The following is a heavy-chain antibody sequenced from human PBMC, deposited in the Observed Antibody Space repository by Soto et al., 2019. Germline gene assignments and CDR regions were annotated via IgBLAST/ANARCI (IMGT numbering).Heavy chain of an antibody. CDR2: IYYSGST. CDR3: ATSAVRGVMHYYYGMDV. J-gene: IGHJ6*02. CDR1: GGSISSSSYY. Sequence: SETLSLTCTVSGGSISSSSYYWGWIRQPPGKGLEWIGSIYYSGSTYYKPSLKSRVTISVDTSKKQFYLKLSSVTAADTAVYYCATSAVRGVMHYYYGMDVWGQGTTVT. D-gene: IGHD3-10*01. V-gene: IGHV4-39*01.